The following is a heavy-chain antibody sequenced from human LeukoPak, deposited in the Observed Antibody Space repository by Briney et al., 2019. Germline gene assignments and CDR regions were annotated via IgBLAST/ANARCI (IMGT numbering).Heavy chain of an antibody. Sequence: GGSLRLSCAASGFTFSSHWMSWVRQAPGKGLEWVSGLTGSGSAIYYADSVKGRFTISRDNSKNTLFLQVNSLRAEDTAIYYCAKNGDRGAYCSGGSCYPYYYYYMDVWGKGTTVTISS. J-gene: IGHJ6*03. CDR3: AKNGDRGAYCSGGSCYPYYYYYMDV. CDR1: GFTFSSHW. V-gene: IGHV3-23*05. D-gene: IGHD2-15*01. CDR2: LTGSGSAI.